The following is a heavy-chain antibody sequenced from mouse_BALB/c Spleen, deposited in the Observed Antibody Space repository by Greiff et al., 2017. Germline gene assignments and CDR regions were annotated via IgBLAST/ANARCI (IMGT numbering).Heavy chain of an antibody. CDR1: GYTFSSYW. J-gene: IGHJ2*01. V-gene: IGHV1-9*01. Sequence: QVQLKESGAELMKPGASVKISCKATGYTFSSYWIEWVKQRPGHGLEWIGEILPGSGSTNYNEKFKGKATFTADTSSNTAYMQLSSLTSEDSAVYYCARLRYDGIPPFDYWGQGTTLTVSS. CDR3: ARLRYDGIPPFDY. D-gene: IGHD2-14*01. CDR2: ILPGSGST.